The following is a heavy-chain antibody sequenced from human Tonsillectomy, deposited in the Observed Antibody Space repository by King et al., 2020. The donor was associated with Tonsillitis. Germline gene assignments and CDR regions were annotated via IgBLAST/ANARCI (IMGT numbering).Heavy chain of an antibody. CDR3: ARNGGYSYALDY. V-gene: IGHV4-59*01. J-gene: IGHJ4*02. Sequence: VQLQESGPGLVKPSETLSLTCTVSGGSISNYYWSWIRQPPGKGLEWIGYIYYSGSTNYNPSLKSRVTISVDTSKNQFSLKLSSVTAADTAVYYCARNGGYSYALDYWGQGTLVTVSS. CDR1: GGSISNYY. CDR2: IYYSGST. D-gene: IGHD5-18*01.